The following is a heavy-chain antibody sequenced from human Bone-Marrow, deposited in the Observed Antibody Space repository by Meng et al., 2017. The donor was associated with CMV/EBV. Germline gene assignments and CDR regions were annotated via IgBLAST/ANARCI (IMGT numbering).Heavy chain of an antibody. V-gene: IGHV3-74*01. Sequence: GESLKISCAASGFTFSSYWMHWVRQAPGKGLVWVSRINSDGSSTSYADSVKGRFTISRDNAKNTLYLQMNSLRAEDTAVYYCARDRVGAPAYIDYWGQGTLVTVSS. CDR1: GFTFSSYW. J-gene: IGHJ4*02. D-gene: IGHD1-26*01. CDR3: ARDRVGAPAYIDY. CDR2: INSDGSST.